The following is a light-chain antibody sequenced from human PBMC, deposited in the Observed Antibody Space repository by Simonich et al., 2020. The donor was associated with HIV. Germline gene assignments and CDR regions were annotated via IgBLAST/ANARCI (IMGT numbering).Light chain of an antibody. J-gene: IGKJ2*01. Sequence: EIVLTQSPGTLSLSPGERATLSCRASESVTTNYLAWYQQQPGLAPRIVIYDAYLRATGIPDRFGGSGSGTDFTLTISRLEPEDFAVYYCQQYGSSYTFGQGTKLEIK. CDR2: DAY. V-gene: IGKV3D-20*01. CDR3: QQYGSSYT. CDR1: ESVTTNY.